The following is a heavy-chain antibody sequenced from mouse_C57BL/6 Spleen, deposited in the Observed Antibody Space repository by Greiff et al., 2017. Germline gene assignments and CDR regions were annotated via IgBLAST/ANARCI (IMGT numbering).Heavy chain of an antibody. CDR1: GFTFSSYT. Sequence: EVMLVESGGGLVKPGGSLKLSCAASGFTFSSYTMSWVRQTPGKRLEWVATISGGGGNTYYPDSVKGRFTISRDNAKNTLYLQMSSLRSEDTALYYCARDYGSSPFAYWGQGTLVTVSA. V-gene: IGHV5-9*01. J-gene: IGHJ3*01. CDR3: ARDYGSSPFAY. CDR2: ISGGGGNT. D-gene: IGHD1-1*01.